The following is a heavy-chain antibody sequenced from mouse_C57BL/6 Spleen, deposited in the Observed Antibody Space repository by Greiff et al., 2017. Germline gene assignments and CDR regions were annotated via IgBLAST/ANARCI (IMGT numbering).Heavy chain of an antibody. CDR2: IWSGGST. CDR1: GFSLTSYG. Sequence: VMLVESGPGLVQPSQSLSITCTVSGFSLTSYGVHWVRQPPGKGLEWLGVIWSGGSTDYNAAFISRLSISKDNSKSQVFFKMNSLQADDTAIYYCAGGTDPYYYAMDYWGQGTSVTVSS. V-gene: IGHV2-4*01. J-gene: IGHJ4*01. CDR3: AGGTDPYYYAMDY. D-gene: IGHD3-3*01.